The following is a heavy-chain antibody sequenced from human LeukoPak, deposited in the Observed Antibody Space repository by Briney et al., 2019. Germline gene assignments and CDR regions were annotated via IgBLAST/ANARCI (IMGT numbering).Heavy chain of an antibody. CDR1: GYSISSGYY. D-gene: IGHD3-22*01. CDR3: ARVYYDSSGLYYFDY. CDR2: IYHSGST. Sequence: SETLSLTCTVSGYSISSGYYWGWIRQPPGKGLEWIGSIYHSGSTYYNPSLKSRVTISVDTSKNQFSLKLSSVTAADTAVYYCARVYYDSSGLYYFDYWGQGTLVTVSS. J-gene: IGHJ4*02. V-gene: IGHV4-38-2*02.